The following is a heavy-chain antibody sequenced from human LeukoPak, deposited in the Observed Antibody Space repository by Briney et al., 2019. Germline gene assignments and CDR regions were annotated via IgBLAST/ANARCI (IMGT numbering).Heavy chain of an antibody. D-gene: IGHD4-17*01. Sequence: GGSLRLSCAASGFTFSSYAMSWVRQAPRKGLEWVSTISGSGGSTYYADSVKGRFTFSRDNSKNTLYLRMNSLRADDTAVYYCANNMTTVTAFDYWGQGTLVTVSS. J-gene: IGHJ4*02. CDR3: ANNMTTVTAFDY. CDR1: GFTFSSYA. CDR2: ISGSGGST. V-gene: IGHV3-23*01.